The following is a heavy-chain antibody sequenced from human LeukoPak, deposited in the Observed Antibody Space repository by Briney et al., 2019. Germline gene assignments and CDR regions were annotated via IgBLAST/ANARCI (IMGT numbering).Heavy chain of an antibody. CDR3: ARGLYYDSSGYYRADAFDI. CDR2: IIPIFGTA. Sequence: ASVKVSCKASGGTFSSYAISWVRQAPGQGLEWMGGIIPIFGTANYAQKFQGRVTITTDESTSTAYMELSSLRSEDTAVYYCARGLYYDSSGYYRADAFDIWGQGTMVTVSS. D-gene: IGHD3-22*01. V-gene: IGHV1-69*05. CDR1: GGTFSSYA. J-gene: IGHJ3*02.